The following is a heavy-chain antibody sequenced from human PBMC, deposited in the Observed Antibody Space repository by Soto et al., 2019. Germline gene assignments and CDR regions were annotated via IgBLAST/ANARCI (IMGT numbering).Heavy chain of an antibody. CDR3: ARFKRGLVVPAAQPHSYYGMDV. Sequence: ASVNVSCKASGYTFTGYYMHWVRQAPGQGLEWMGWINPNSGGTNYAQKFQGRVTMTRDTSISTAYMELSRLRSDETAVYYCARFKRGLVVPAAQPHSYYGMDVWGQGTTVTVSS. J-gene: IGHJ6*02. D-gene: IGHD2-2*01. V-gene: IGHV1-2*02. CDR2: INPNSGGT. CDR1: GYTFTGYY.